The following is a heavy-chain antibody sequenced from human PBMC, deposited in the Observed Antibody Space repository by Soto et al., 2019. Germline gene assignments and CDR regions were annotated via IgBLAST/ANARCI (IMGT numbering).Heavy chain of an antibody. V-gene: IGHV4-59*01. CDR3: ARGSGLSYYEVPGAFDI. D-gene: IGHD3-22*01. CDR2: IYYSGST. CDR1: GGSISSYY. J-gene: IGHJ3*02. Sequence: SETLSLTCTVSGGSISSYYWSWIRQPPGKGLECIGYIYYSGSTNYNPSLKSRVTISVDTSKIQFSLKLCSVTAVDTAVYYCARGSGLSYYEVPGAFDIWGQGTMVTVSS.